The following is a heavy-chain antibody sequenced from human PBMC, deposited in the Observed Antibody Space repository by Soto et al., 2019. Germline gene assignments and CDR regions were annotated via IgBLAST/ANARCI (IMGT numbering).Heavy chain of an antibody. J-gene: IGHJ4*02. CDR1: DNSMSTSGFS. CDR2: IYQSGFT. Sequence: QVQLQESGSRLVKPSQTLSLTCSVSDNSMSTSGFSWRWVRQAPGQGLEWIGYIYQSGFTAYNPSLRSRVTISIDTSKRQFSLSLSSVTAEDTAVYYCARGEISDFDFWGQGTLVTVSS. D-gene: IGHD3-16*01. V-gene: IGHV4-30-2*01. CDR3: ARGEISDFDF.